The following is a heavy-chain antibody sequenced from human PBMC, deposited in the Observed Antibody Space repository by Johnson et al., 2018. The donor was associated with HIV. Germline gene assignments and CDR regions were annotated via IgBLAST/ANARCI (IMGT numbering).Heavy chain of an antibody. CDR3: ARAVRDYYDSSGYYYSFAFDI. CDR1: GFTFSRCA. Sequence: QVQLVESGGGVVQPGRSLRLSCAASGFTFSRCAMHWVRQSPGKGLEWVAVISYDGNNKYYADSVKGRFTISRDNSTNTLYLQMNSLRAEDTAVYYCARAVRDYYDSSGYYYSFAFDIWGQGTMVTVSS. CDR2: ISYDGNNK. J-gene: IGHJ3*02. D-gene: IGHD3-22*01. V-gene: IGHV3-30-3*01.